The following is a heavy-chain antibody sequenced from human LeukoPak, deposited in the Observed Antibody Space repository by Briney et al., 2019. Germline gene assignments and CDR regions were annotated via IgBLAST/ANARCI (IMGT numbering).Heavy chain of an antibody. D-gene: IGHD3-16*01. J-gene: IGHJ4*02. Sequence: GESLKISCQGFEKSIIYHWISWVRQMPGKGLQWMGKITLSDSSATYSPSFQGHVTILIDKSINTAYLEWSNLKASDTAMYYCTWGTSSTKIDYWGQGTVVTVSS. V-gene: IGHV5-10-1*01. CDR2: ITLSDSSA. CDR1: EKSIIYHW. CDR3: TWGTSSTKIDY.